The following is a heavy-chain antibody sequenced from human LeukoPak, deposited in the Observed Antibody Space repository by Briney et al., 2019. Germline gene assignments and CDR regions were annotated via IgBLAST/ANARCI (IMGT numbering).Heavy chain of an antibody. V-gene: IGHV4-39*01. D-gene: IGHD3-3*01. CDR2: IYYSGST. CDR3: ARQGEAIFGVDTLHNWFDP. Sequence: SETLSLTCTVSGGSISSSSYYWGWIRQPPGKGLEWIGSIYYSGSTYYNPSLKSRVTISVDTSKNQFSLKLSSVTAADTAVYYCARQGEAIFGVDTLHNWFDPWGQGTLVTVSS. CDR1: GGSISSSSYY. J-gene: IGHJ5*02.